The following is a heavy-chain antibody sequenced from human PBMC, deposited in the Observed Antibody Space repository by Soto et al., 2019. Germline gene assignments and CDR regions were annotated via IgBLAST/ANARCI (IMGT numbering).Heavy chain of an antibody. CDR2: ISGYNGNT. Sequence: QVQLVQSGAEVKKPGASVKVSCKASGYTFTSYGISWVRQAPGQGLEWMGWISGYNGNTKYAQKFQGRVTMTTDTYTSTAYMEVRSMRSDDTAVYYCARGLVYCSCGSCYSYDYWGQGTLVTVSS. J-gene: IGHJ4*02. D-gene: IGHD2-15*01. V-gene: IGHV1-18*01. CDR1: GYTFTSYG. CDR3: ARGLVYCSCGSCYSYDY.